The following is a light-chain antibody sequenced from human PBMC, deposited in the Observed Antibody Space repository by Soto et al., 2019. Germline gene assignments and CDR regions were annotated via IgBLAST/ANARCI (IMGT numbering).Light chain of an antibody. CDR3: QQYDASIT. Sequence: EIVLTQSPDTLSLSPGETATLSCRASQVVSSNYVAWYQQKPGQAPRLLIYGASSRATGIPDRFSGSGSGTDFTLTITRLEPEDFAVFYCQQYDASITFGPGTRLEI. J-gene: IGKJ5*01. CDR1: QVVSSNY. CDR2: GAS. V-gene: IGKV3-20*01.